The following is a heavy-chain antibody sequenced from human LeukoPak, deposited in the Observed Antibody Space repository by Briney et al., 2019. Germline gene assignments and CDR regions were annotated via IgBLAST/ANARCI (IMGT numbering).Heavy chain of an antibody. V-gene: IGHV1-18*01. CDR1: GYTFTSYG. J-gene: IGHJ4*02. CDR3: ARDRPFYDILTGYYTSDY. CDR2: ISAYNGNT. D-gene: IGHD3-9*01. Sequence: ASVNVSCKASGYTFTSYGISWLRQAPGQGLEWMGWISAYNGNTNYAQKLQGRVTMTTDTSTSTAYMELRSLRSDDTAVYYCARDRPFYDILTGYYTSDYWGQGTLVTVSS.